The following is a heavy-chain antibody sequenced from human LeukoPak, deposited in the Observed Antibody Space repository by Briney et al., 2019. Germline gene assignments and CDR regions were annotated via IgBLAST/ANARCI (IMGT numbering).Heavy chain of an antibody. D-gene: IGHD3-3*01. CDR1: GGSISSGGYY. CDR3: ARHLLGITIFGVVSGGYFDY. V-gene: IGHV4-39*01. CDR2: IYYSGST. Sequence: SETLSLTCTVSGGSISSGGYYWSWIRQHPGKGLEWIGYIYYSGSTYYNPSLKSRVTISVDTSKNQFSLKLSSVTAADTAVYYCARHLLGITIFGVVSGGYFDYWGQGTLVTVSS. J-gene: IGHJ4*02.